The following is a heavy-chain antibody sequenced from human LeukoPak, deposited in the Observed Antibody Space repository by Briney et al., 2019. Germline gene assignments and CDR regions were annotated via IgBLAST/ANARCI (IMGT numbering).Heavy chain of an antibody. Sequence: SSETLSLTCTVSGGSISGGDYYWGWIPQPPGKGLEWIGCIYYSGSTFYNPSLKSRVPISVDTSKNQFSLKLTYVTAAATPVYSSDSAYCCCACKPYWYFEPWGRGTLVTVSS. V-gene: IGHV4-30-4*01. CDR3: DSAYCCCACKPYWYFEP. J-gene: IGHJ2*01. CDR1: GGSISGGDYY. CDR2: IYYSGST. D-gene: IGHD2-21*02.